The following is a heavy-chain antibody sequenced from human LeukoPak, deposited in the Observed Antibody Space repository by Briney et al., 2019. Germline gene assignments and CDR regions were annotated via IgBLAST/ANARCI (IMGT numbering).Heavy chain of an antibody. CDR2: ISSSSSYI. CDR1: GFTFSSYS. CDR3: AKGGSYYDSRLDY. J-gene: IGHJ4*02. D-gene: IGHD3-22*01. Sequence: GGSLRLSCAASGFTFSSYSMNWVRQAPGKGLEWVSSISSSSSYIYYADSVKGRFTISRDNAKNSLYLQMNSLRAEDTAVYYCAKGGSYYDSRLDYWGQGTLVTVSS. V-gene: IGHV3-21*01.